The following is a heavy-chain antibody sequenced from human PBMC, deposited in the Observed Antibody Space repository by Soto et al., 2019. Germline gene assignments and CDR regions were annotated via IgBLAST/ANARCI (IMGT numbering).Heavy chain of an antibody. CDR1: GYSVDRCG. V-gene: IGHV1-18*01. Sequence: ASGEVSCDASGYSVDRCGRSWVQQAPGQGLEWMGWISAYNGNTNYAQKLQGRVTTTTDTSTSTAYMELTSLRFDDTAVYYCVRSAMAGDYYYYGMDVWGQGTTVTVSS. D-gene: IGHD6-19*01. J-gene: IGHJ6*02. CDR2: ISAYNGNT. CDR3: VRSAMAGDYYYYGMDV.